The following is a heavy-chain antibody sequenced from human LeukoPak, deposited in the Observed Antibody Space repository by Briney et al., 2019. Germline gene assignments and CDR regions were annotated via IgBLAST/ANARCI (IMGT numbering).Heavy chain of an antibody. Sequence: ASVKVSCKASGYTFTSYDINWVRQATGQGLEWMGWMNPNSGNTGYAQKFQGRVTITRNTSISTAYMELSSLRSEDTAVYYCARLEYTYGFSAFDLWGHGTMVTVSS. J-gene: IGHJ3*01. CDR1: GYTFTSYD. CDR2: MNPNSGNT. V-gene: IGHV1-8*03. CDR3: ARLEYTYGFSAFDL. D-gene: IGHD5-18*01.